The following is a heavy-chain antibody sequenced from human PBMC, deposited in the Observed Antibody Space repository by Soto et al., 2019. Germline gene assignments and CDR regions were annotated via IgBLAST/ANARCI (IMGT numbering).Heavy chain of an antibody. J-gene: IGHJ3*02. CDR1: GYTFTSYG. Sequence: VASVKVSCKASGYTFTSYGISWVRQAPGQGLEWMGWISAYNGNTNYAQKLQGRVTMTTDTSTSTAYMELRSLRSDDTAVYYCARALGDSSRYDAFDIWGQGTMVTVSS. CDR3: ARALGDSSRYDAFDI. V-gene: IGHV1-18*01. D-gene: IGHD3-22*01. CDR2: ISAYNGNT.